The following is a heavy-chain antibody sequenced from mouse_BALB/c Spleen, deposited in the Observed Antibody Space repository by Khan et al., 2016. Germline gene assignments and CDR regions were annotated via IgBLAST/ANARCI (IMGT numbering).Heavy chain of an antibody. V-gene: IGHV14-3*02. CDR1: GFNIKDTY. D-gene: IGHD1-1*01. CDR2: IDPANGNS. CDR3: ARSYFGSRWYFDV. Sequence: VQLKESGAELVKPGASVKLSCTVSGFNIKDTYMYWVKQRPEQGLEWIGRIDPANGNSKYDPKFQGKATITADKSTNTAYLQLSSLTSEETAVYYCARSYFGSRWYFDVWGAGTTVTVSS. J-gene: IGHJ1*01.